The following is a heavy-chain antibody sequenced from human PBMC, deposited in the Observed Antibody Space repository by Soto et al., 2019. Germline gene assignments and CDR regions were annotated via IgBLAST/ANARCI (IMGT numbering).Heavy chain of an antibody. CDR1: GYTFTSYD. CDR3: ARGSATVTLYYYYYMDV. D-gene: IGHD4-17*01. CDR2: MNPNSGNT. V-gene: IGHV1-8*01. J-gene: IGHJ6*03. Sequence: GASVKVSCKASGYTFTSYDINWVRQATGQGLEWMGWMNPNSGNTGYAQKFQGRVTMTRNTSISTAYMELSSLRSEDTAVYYCARGSATVTLYYYYYMDVWGKGTTVTVSS.